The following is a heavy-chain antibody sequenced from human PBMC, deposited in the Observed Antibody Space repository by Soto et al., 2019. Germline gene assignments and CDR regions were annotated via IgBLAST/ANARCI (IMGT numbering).Heavy chain of an antibody. D-gene: IGHD2-15*01. V-gene: IGHV4-31*03. J-gene: IGHJ6*02. Sequence: QVQLQESGPGLVKPSQTLSLICTVSGGSISNDGYYWSWIRQHPGKGLEWIGYIFYSGTTYYNPSLKSRITMSVDTSKNQFSLKLYSLTAADTAVYYCVGDHVVTAHYYGMDVWGQGTTVTISS. CDR1: GGSISNDGYY. CDR2: IFYSGTT. CDR3: VGDHVVTAHYYGMDV.